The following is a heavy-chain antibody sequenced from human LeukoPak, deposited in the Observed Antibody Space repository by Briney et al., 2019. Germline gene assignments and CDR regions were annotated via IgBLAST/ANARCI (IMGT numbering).Heavy chain of an antibody. CDR3: AADPRRWYYCGMDV. J-gene: IGHJ6*02. CDR2: IVVGSGNT. Sequence: ASVKVSCKASGFTFTSSAVQWVRQARGQRLEWIGWIVVGSGNTNYAQKFQERVTITRDMSTSTAYMELSSLRSEDTAVYYCAADPRRWYYCGMDVWGQGTTVTVSS. CDR1: GFTFTSSA. D-gene: IGHD2-15*01. V-gene: IGHV1-58*01.